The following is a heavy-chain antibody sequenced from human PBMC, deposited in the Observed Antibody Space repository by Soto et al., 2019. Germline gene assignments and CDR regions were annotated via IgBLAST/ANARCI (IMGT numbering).Heavy chain of an antibody. CDR1: GFTFSSYA. CDR3: ARVASRRDAFDI. Sequence: GESLKISCAASGFTFSSYAMHWVRQAPGKGLEYVSAISSNGGSTYYANSVKGRFTISRDNSKNTLYLQMGSLRAEDMAVYYCARVASRRDAFDIWGQGTMVTVSS. J-gene: IGHJ3*02. V-gene: IGHV3-64*01. CDR2: ISSNGGST.